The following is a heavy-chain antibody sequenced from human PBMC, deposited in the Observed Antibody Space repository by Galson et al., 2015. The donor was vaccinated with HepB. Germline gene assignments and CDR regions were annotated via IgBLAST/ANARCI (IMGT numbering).Heavy chain of an antibody. D-gene: IGHD2-15*01. Sequence: SLRLSCAASGFTFSSYAMSWVRQAPGKGLEWVSVIGGSGVSTYYADSVKGRFTISRDNSKNTLYLQMNSLGADDTAVYYCATGGCTGGSCYYYYYYDMDVWGQGTTVTVSS. CDR3: ATGGCTGGSCYYYYYYDMDV. CDR1: GFTFSSYA. J-gene: IGHJ6*02. V-gene: IGHV3-23*01. CDR2: IGGSGVST.